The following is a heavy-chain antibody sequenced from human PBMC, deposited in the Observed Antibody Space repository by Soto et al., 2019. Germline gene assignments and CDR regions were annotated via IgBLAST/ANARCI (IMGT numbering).Heavy chain of an antibody. V-gene: IGHV3-72*01. D-gene: IGHD3-16*01. CDR3: TRWLSGWGD. Sequence: EVQLVESGGGLVQPGGSMRLSCAASGCTLSDDYMDWVRQAPGKGLEWVGRSRNKGNSYTTEYAPSVKGRFTISRDESKNSLYLQMNSLGNEDTAVYYCTRWLSGWGDWGQGTLVTVSS. CDR1: GCTLSDDY. CDR2: SRNKGNSYTT. J-gene: IGHJ4*02.